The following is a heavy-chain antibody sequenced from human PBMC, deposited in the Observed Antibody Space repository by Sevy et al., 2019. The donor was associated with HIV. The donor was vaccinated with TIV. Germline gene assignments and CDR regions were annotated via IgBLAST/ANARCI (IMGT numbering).Heavy chain of an antibody. Sequence: GGSLRLSCAASGFTFSSYWMSWVHQAPGKGLEWVANIKQDGSEKYYVDSVKGRFTISRDNAKNSLYLQMNSLRAEDTAVYYCARDYGSYSSSSGYDYWGQGTLVTVSS. CDR2: IKQDGSEK. V-gene: IGHV3-7*01. CDR1: GFTFSSYW. D-gene: IGHD6-6*01. CDR3: ARDYGSYSSSSGYDY. J-gene: IGHJ4*02.